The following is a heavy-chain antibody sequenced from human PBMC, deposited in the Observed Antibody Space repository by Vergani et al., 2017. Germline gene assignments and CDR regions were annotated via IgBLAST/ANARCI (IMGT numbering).Heavy chain of an antibody. V-gene: IGHV3-23*04. D-gene: IGHD2-2*03. CDR3: ARDGYCSSTSCYGWFDP. J-gene: IGHJ5*02. Sequence: EVQLVESGGRLVQPGGSLRLSCAASGFSLSENAMAWVRQSPGKGLEWVAAIGGRGDRTEYADSVKGRFTITRDTSISTAYMELSRLRSDDTAVYYCARDGYCSSTSCYGWFDPWGQGTLVTVSS. CDR2: IGGRGDRT. CDR1: GFSLSENA.